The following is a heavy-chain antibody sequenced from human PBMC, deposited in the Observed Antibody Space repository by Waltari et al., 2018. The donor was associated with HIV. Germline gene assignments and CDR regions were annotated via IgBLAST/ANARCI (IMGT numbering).Heavy chain of an antibody. J-gene: IGHJ4*02. D-gene: IGHD3-10*02. CDR3: ARDAALFD. CDR2: INGDGSST. CDR1: GFTFSSSW. V-gene: IGHV3-74*01. Sequence: EVQLVESGGGLVQPGGSLRLSCAASGFTFSSSWMHWVRQAPGKGLVWVSRINGDGSSTDYADSVKGRFTISRDNAKNTLYLQVNTLRAEDTAVYVCARDAALFDWGQGTLVTVSS.